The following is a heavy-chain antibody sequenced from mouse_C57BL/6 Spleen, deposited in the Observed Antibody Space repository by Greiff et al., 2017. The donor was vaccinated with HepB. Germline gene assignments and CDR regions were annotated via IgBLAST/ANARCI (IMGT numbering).Heavy chain of an antibody. V-gene: IGHV1-82*01. CDR2: IYPGDGDT. Sequence: QVQLKQSGPELVKPGASVKISCKASGYAFSSSWMNWVKQRPGKGLEWIGRIYPGDGDTNYNGKFKGKATLTADKSSSTAYMQLSSLTSEDSAVYFCARSRTEAMDYWGQGTSVTVSS. CDR1: GYAFSSSW. CDR3: ARSRTEAMDY. J-gene: IGHJ4*01.